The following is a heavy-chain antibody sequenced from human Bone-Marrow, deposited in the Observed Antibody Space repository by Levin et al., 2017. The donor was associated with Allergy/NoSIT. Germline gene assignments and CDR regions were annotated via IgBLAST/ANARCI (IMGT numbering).Heavy chain of an antibody. CDR3: ARGGGYDDPYFDL. Sequence: PSETLSLTCAVSGGSISSGHNSWSWIRQTPGKGLQWIGYIFHAGTTYYNPSLKSRCTMSLDRSQNQFSLKLSSVTAADTAVYYCARGGGYDDPYFDLWGQGTLVTVSS. V-gene: IGHV4-30-2*01. D-gene: IGHD5-12*01. J-gene: IGHJ4*02. CDR1: GGSISSGHNS. CDR2: IFHAGTT.